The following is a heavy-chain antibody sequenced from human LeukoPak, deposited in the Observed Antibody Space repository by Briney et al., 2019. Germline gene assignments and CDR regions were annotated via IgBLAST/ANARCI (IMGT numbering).Heavy chain of an antibody. V-gene: IGHV3-23*01. CDR2: ISGSGGST. J-gene: IGHJ4*02. CDR3: AKADYGDYVVDY. CDR1: GFTFSSYA. D-gene: IGHD4-17*01. Sequence: PGGSLRLSCAASGFTFSSYAMSWVRQAPGKGLEWVSAISGSGGSTYYADSVKGRFTISRDNTKNTLYLQMNSLRAEDTAVYYCAKADYGDYVVDYWGQGTLVTVSS.